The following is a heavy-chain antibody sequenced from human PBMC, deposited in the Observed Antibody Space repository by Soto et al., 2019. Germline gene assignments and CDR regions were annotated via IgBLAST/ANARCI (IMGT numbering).Heavy chain of an antibody. Sequence: PGGSLRLSCAASGFTFSSYAMSWVRQAPGKGLEWVSGISGSGGSTYYADSVKGRFTISRDNSKNTLYLQMNSLRAEDTAVYYCARDHSPYYYDGYHGMAVWGQGTTVTVSS. CDR3: ARDHSPYYYDGYHGMAV. D-gene: IGHD3-22*01. CDR1: GFTFSSYA. V-gene: IGHV3-23*01. J-gene: IGHJ6*02. CDR2: ISGSGGST.